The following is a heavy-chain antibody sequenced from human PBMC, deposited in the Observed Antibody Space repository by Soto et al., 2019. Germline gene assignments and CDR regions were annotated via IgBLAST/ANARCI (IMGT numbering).Heavy chain of an antibody. Sequence: QVQLVQSGAEVKKPGSSVKVSCKASGGTFSSYAISWVRQAPGQGLEWMGGIIPIFGTANYAQKFQGRVTITADESTRKAYRERSSLRSEDTAVYYCGGGGEVAPKNPLHAFDIWGQGTMVTVSS. CDR1: GGTFSSYA. V-gene: IGHV1-69*01. D-gene: IGHD2-15*01. CDR2: IIPIFGTA. CDR3: GGGGEVAPKNPLHAFDI. J-gene: IGHJ3*02.